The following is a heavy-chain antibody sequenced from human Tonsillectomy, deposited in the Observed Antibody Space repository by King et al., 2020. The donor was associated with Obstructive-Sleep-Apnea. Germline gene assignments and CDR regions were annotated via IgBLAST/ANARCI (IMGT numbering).Heavy chain of an antibody. J-gene: IGHJ5*02. CDR2: IDPTDSYT. Sequence: VQLVESGAEVKKPGESLRISCTVSGYTFTSYWITWVRQMPGKGLEWMGRIDPTDSYTNYSPSFQGHVTISADKSISTAYLQWSSLKASDTAMYFCARHDGYTWGQGTLVTVSS. V-gene: IGHV5-10-1*01. CDR1: GYTFTSYW. CDR3: ARHDGYT. D-gene: IGHD3-22*01.